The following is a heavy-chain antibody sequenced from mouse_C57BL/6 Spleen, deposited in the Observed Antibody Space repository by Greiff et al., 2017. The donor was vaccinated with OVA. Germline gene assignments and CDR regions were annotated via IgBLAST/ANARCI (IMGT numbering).Heavy chain of an antibody. CDR3: ARGGSTGTRWYFDV. J-gene: IGHJ1*03. CDR1: GYTFTDYN. Sequence: EVQLQESGPELVKPGASVKIPCKASGYTFTDYNMDWVKQSHGKSLEWIGDINPNNGGTIYNQKFKGKATLTVDKSSSTAYMELRSLTSEDTAVYYCARGGSTGTRWYFDVWGTGTTVTVSS. D-gene: IGHD4-1*02. CDR2: INPNNGGT. V-gene: IGHV1-18*01.